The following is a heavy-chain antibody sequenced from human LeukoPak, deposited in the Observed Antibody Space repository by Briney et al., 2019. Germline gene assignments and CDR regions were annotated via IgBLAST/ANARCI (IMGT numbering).Heavy chain of an antibody. CDR3: ARVKAYYYYMDV. CDR2: ISSSGSTI. Sequence: KPGGSLRLSCAASGFTFSDYYMSWIRQAPGKGLEWVSYISSSGSTIYYADSVKGRFTISRDNAKNSLYLQMNSLRAEDTAVYCCARVKAYYYYMDVWGKGTTVTVSS. V-gene: IGHV3-11*01. CDR1: GFTFSDYY. J-gene: IGHJ6*03.